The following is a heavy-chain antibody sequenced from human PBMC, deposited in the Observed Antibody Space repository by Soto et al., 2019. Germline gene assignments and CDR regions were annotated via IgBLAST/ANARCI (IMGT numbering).Heavy chain of an antibody. D-gene: IGHD3-22*01. Sequence: GGSLRLSCAASGFTFSSYAMSWVRQAPGKGLEWVSAISGSGGSTYYADSVKGRFTISRDNSKNTLYLQMNSLRAEDTAVYYCAKDIYYYDSSGYSGDAFDIWGQGTMVTVSS. CDR1: GFTFSSYA. CDR3: AKDIYYYDSSGYSGDAFDI. J-gene: IGHJ3*02. V-gene: IGHV3-23*01. CDR2: ISGSGGST.